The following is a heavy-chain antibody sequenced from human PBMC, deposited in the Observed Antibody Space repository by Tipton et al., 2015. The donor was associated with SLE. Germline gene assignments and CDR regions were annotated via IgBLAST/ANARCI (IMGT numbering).Heavy chain of an antibody. J-gene: IGHJ4*02. CDR3: ASLQEAWLERDY. CDR1: GYTFTSYG. V-gene: IGHV1-18*01. CDR2: IGTYNDDT. D-gene: IGHD6-19*01. Sequence: QSGAEVKKSGASVKVSCKASGYTFTSYGISWLRQAPGQGLEWMGWIGTYNDDTNYAQKFQGRVTMTKDTSTTTVYMELRRLTSDDTAIYYGASLQEAWLERDYWGQGSLITVSS.